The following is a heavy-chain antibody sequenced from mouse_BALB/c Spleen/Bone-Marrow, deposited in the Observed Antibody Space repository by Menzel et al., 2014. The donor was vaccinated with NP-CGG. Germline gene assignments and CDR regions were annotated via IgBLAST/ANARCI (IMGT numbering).Heavy chain of an antibody. CDR3: ARDGNYRYAMDY. CDR1: GFTFTSYW. Sequence: QVTLKESGAELVKPGASVKLSCMASGFTFTSYWIHWVKQRPGQGPEWIGEINPSNGRTNYNEKFKSKATLTDDKSSSTAYMQLSSLTSEDSAVYYCARDGNYRYAMDYWGQGTSLTVSS. D-gene: IGHD2-1*01. J-gene: IGHJ4*01. CDR2: INPSNGRT. V-gene: IGHV1S81*02.